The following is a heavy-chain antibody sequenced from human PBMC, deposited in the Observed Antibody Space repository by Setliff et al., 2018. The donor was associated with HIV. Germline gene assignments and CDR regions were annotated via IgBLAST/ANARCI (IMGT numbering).Heavy chain of an antibody. J-gene: IGHJ4*02. CDR2: ISSSGNSV. Sequence: PGGSLRLSCAASGFAFSTYEMNWVRQAPGKGLEWVSYISSSGNSVYYADSVKGQFAISRDNAKRSLFLQMNSLRGEDTAVYYCARHFRDGSYNDYWGQGTLVTVSS. D-gene: IGHD3-10*01. CDR1: GFAFSTYE. V-gene: IGHV3-48*03. CDR3: ARHFRDGSYNDY.